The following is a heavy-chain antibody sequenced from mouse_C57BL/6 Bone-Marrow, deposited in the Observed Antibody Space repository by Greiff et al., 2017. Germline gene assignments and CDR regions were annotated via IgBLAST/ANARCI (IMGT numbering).Heavy chain of an antibody. CDR2: IHPNSGST. D-gene: IGHD1-1*01. Sequence: QVQLQQPGAELVKPGASVKLSCKASGYTFTSYWMHWVKQRPGQGLEWIGMIHPNSGSTNYNEKFKSKATLTVDKSSSTAYMQLSSLTSEDSAVYYCAREFYYYGRERDWGQGTTRTVSS. J-gene: IGHJ2*01. CDR1: GYTFTSYW. V-gene: IGHV1-64*01. CDR3: AREFYYYGRERD.